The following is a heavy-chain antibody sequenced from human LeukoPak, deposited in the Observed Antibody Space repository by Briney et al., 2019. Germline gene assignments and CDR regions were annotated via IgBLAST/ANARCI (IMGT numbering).Heavy chain of an antibody. D-gene: IGHD3-22*01. CDR3: ARRAYYDSSGYHPTSGYFDL. CDR2: IYSNGIT. CDR1: GGSMFSYY. Sequence: SETLSLTCSVSGGSMFSYYWNWVRQPPGKGLEWIGYIYSNGITKYSPSLRSRGTISFATSRNQFSLRLTSVTAADTAIYYCARRAYYDSSGYHPTSGYFDLWGRGTLVTVSS. J-gene: IGHJ2*01. V-gene: IGHV4-4*08.